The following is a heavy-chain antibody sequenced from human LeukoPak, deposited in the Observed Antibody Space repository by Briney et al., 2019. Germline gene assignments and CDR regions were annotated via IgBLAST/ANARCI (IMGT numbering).Heavy chain of an antibody. CDR2: INGRGGST. CDR1: GFTFSNYA. CDR3: AKDNGIVAPSIPLDY. D-gene: IGHD5-12*01. V-gene: IGHV3-23*01. J-gene: IGHJ4*02. Sequence: PGGSLRLSCAASGFTFSNYAMSWVRQAPGKGLEWVSSINGRGGSTYYADSVKGRFTISRDNSKNTLYLQMNSLRAEDTAVYYCAKDNGIVAPSIPLDYWGQGTLVTVSS.